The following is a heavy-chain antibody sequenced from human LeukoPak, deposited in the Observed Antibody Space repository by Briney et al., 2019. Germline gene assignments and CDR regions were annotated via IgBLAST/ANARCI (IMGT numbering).Heavy chain of an antibody. J-gene: IGHJ4*02. Sequence: GSLRLSCAASGFTFSSYWMSWVRQAPGKGLEWIGSIYYSGSTYYNPSLESRVTISVDTSKNQFSLKLSSVTAADTAVYYCARRVTTVTTSSLVDYWGQGTLVTVSS. V-gene: IGHV4-39*01. CDR1: GFTFSSYW. CDR3: ARRVTTVTTSSLVDY. D-gene: IGHD4-17*01. CDR2: IYYSGST.